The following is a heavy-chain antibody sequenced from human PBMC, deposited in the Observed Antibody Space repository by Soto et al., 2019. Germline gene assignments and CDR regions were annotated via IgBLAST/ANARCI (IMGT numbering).Heavy chain of an antibody. CDR3: AKAVGSYGNFDY. V-gene: IGHV3-9*01. Sequence: DVQLVESGGGLVQPGRSLRLSCAASGFTFDDYAMHWVRKAPGKGLEWVSRISWNSGSIGYADSVKGRFTISRDNAKNSLYLQMNSLRAEDTALYYCAKAVGSYGNFDYWGQGTLVTVSS. J-gene: IGHJ4*02. D-gene: IGHD5-18*01. CDR1: GFTFDDYA. CDR2: ISWNSGSI.